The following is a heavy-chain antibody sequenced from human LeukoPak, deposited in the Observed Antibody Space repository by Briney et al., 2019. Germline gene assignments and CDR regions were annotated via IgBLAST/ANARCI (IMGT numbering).Heavy chain of an antibody. Sequence: ASVKVSCKASGNIFSTYDINWVRQAPGQGLEWMGWMNPTSGNTDYARKIQGRLALSADTSTGTAYMELSSLRSDDTAVYYCSSGYNNRNWGQGTLVTVSS. J-gene: IGHJ4*02. D-gene: IGHD1-14*01. CDR3: SSGYNNRN. CDR2: MNPTSGNT. CDR1: GNIFSTYD. V-gene: IGHV1-8*01.